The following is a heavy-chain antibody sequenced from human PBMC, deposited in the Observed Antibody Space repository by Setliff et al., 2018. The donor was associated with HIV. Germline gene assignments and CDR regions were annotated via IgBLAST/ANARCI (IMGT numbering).Heavy chain of an antibody. CDR2: ITGIGGGT. CDR1: GFTFSNYA. V-gene: IGHV3-23*01. D-gene: IGHD1-26*01. Sequence: GGSLRLSCVASGFTFSNYAMSWVRQAPGKGLEWVSGITGIGGGTYYADSVKGRFTISRDNSKNTLFLQMNSLRPEDTAVYYCARDPILGGPDFFDYWGQGTLVTVSS. J-gene: IGHJ4*02. CDR3: ARDPILGGPDFFDY.